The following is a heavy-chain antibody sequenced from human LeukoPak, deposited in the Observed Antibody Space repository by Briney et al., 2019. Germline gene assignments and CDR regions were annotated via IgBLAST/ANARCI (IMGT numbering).Heavy chain of an antibody. D-gene: IGHD3-3*01. CDR1: GFTSSSYA. CDR2: IKQDGSEK. CDR3: ARSFCRSYDFWSGPGYYFDY. V-gene: IGHV3-7*01. Sequence: GGSLRLSCAASGFTSSSYAMSWVRQAPGKGLEWVANIKQDGSEKYYADSVKGRFTISRDNAKNSLYLQMNSLRAEDTAVYYCARSFCRSYDFWSGPGYYFDYWGQGTLVTVSS. J-gene: IGHJ4*02.